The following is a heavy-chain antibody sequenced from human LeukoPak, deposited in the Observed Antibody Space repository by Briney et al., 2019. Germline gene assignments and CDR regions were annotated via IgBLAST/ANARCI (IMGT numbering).Heavy chain of an antibody. CDR2: FDPEDGET. V-gene: IGHV1-24*01. CDR1: GYTLTELS. Sequence: ASVKVSCKVSGYTLTELSMHWVRQAPGKGLEWMGGFDPEDGETIYAQKFQGRVTMTEDTSTDTAYMELSSLRSENTAVYYCATVLRQWLVEYYGMDVWGQGTTVTVSS. J-gene: IGHJ6*02. CDR3: ATVLRQWLVEYYGMDV. D-gene: IGHD6-19*01.